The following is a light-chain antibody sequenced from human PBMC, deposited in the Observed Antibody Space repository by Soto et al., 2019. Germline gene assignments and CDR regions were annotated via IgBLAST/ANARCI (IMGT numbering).Light chain of an antibody. CDR3: SSYASINTLV. Sequence: QSALTQPASVSGSPGQSITISCTGTSSDVGGYNYVSWYQQYPGKAPKLIIYDVSNRPSGVSDRFSGSKSDNTASLIISGLQPEDEADYYCSSYASINTLVFGTGTKVTVL. J-gene: IGLJ1*01. CDR2: DVS. V-gene: IGLV2-14*01. CDR1: SSDVGGYNY.